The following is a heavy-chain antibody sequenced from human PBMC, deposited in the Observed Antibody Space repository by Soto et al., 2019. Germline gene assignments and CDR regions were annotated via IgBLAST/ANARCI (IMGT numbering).Heavy chain of an antibody. D-gene: IGHD5-18*01. CDR1: GFTFSSYW. J-gene: IGHJ6*02. CDR3: ARATKYSHGSYYYYYGMDV. CDR2: INSDGSST. V-gene: IGHV3-74*01. Sequence: GGSLRLSCAASGFTFSSYWMHWVRQAPGKGLVWVSRINSDGSSTSYADSVKGRFTISRDNAKNTLYLQMNSLRAEDTAVYYCARATKYSHGSYYYYYGMDVWGQGTTVTVSS.